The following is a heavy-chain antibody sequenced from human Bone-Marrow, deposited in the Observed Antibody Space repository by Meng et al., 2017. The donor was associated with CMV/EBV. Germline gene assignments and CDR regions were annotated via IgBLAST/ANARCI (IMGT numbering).Heavy chain of an antibody. D-gene: IGHD5-24*01. CDR2: VYFSGST. CDR3: ARVRRVAERWLQPDAFDI. CDR1: GGSISSSRYY. J-gene: IGHJ3*02. V-gene: IGHV4-61*05. Sequence: SETLSLTCTVSGGSISSSRYYWGWIRQPPGKGLEWIGFVYFSGSTNYNPSLKSRVTISVDTSKNQFSLKLSSVTAADTAVYYCARVRRVAERWLQPDAFDIWGQGTMVTVSS.